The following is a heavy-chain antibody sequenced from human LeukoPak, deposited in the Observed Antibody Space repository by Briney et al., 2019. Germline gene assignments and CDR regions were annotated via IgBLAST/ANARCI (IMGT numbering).Heavy chain of an antibody. V-gene: IGHV4-59*08. CDR2: IYYSGST. D-gene: IGHD3-3*02. J-gene: IGHJ5*02. Sequence: SETLSLTCTVSGGSISSYYWSWIRQPPGKGLEWIGYIYYSGSTNYNPSLKSRVTISVDTSKNQFSLKLSSVTAADTAVYYCARHEIASLGYWFDPWGQGTLVTVSP. CDR3: ARHEIASLGYWFDP. CDR1: GGSISSYY.